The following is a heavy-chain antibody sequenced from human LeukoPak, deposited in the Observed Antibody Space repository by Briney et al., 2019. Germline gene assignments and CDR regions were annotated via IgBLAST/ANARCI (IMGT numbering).Heavy chain of an antibody. CDR3: ARDTRYFDY. V-gene: IGHV3-48*04. CDR1: GFTFSSYS. Sequence: GGSLRLSSAASGFTFSSYSMLWVRQAPGKGLEWVSYISSSSSTIYYADSVKGRFTISRDNAKNSLYLQMNSLRAEDTAVYYCARDTRYFDYWGQGNMVTVSS. J-gene: IGHJ4*02. CDR2: ISSSSSTI.